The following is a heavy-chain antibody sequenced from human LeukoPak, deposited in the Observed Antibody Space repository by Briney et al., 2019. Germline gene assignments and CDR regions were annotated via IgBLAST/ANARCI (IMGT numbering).Heavy chain of an antibody. J-gene: IGHJ3*02. Sequence: SETLSLTCTVSGGSISSYYWSWIRQPPGKGLEWIGYTYYSGSTNYNPSLKSRVTISVDTSKNQFSLKLSSVTAADTAVYYCARGGYFDWHDAFDIWGQGTMVTVSS. CDR3: ARGGYFDWHDAFDI. D-gene: IGHD3-9*01. V-gene: IGHV4-59*01. CDR1: GGSISSYY. CDR2: TYYSGST.